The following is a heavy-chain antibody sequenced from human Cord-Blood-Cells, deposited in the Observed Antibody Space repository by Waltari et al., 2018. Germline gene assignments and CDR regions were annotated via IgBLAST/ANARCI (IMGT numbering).Heavy chain of an antibody. J-gene: IGHJ3*02. CDR2: MNPNSGNT. CDR3: ARVFCSSTSCFDAFDI. CDR1: GYTFTSFD. Sequence: QVQLVQSGAEVKKPGASVKVYCKDSGYTFTSFDINWVRQAPGQGLEWMGWMNPNSGNTGYAQKFQGRVTMTRNTSISTAYMELSSLRSEDTAVYYCARVFCSSTSCFDAFDIWGQGTMVTVSS. D-gene: IGHD2-2*01. V-gene: IGHV1-8*01.